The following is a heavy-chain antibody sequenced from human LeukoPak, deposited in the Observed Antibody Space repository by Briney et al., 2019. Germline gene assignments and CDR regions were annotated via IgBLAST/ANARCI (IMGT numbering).Heavy chain of an antibody. CDR3: ARLSVGGWYPSWFDP. D-gene: IGHD6-19*01. CDR2: IYYSGST. V-gene: IGHV4-39*01. J-gene: IGHJ5*02. CDR1: GGSISSSSYY. Sequence: SETLSLTCTVSGGSISSSSYYWGWIRQPPGKGLEWIGSIYYSGSTYYNPSLKSRVTISVDTSKNQFSLKLSSVTAADTAVYYCARLSVGGWYPSWFDPWGQGTLVTVSS.